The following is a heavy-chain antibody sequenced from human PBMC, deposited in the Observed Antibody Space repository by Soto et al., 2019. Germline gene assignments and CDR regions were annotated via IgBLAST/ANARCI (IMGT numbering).Heavy chain of an antibody. D-gene: IGHD6-13*01. J-gene: IGHJ5*02. CDR1: GGSITSGGFY. CDR2: IFHSGST. Sequence: QVQLQESGPGLVKPSQTLSLTCSVSGGSITSGGFYWSWIRQHPEKGLEWIAYIFHSGSTDFNPSLKGRIIISADTSKNQFSLKLTSVTAAAPAVYYCVRGGIAGNWFDPWGQGTLVTVSS. V-gene: IGHV4-31*03. CDR3: VRGGIAGNWFDP.